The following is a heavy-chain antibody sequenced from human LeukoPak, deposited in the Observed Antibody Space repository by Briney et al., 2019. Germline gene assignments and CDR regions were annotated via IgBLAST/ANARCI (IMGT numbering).Heavy chain of an antibody. V-gene: IGHV3-48*01. J-gene: IGHJ4*02. CDR3: ARAGRTYGDYHYFDY. CDR2: ISVSSSTI. D-gene: IGHD4-17*01. CDR1: GFTFSSYS. Sequence: GGSLRLSCAASGFTFSSYSMNWVRQAPGKGLEWVSYISVSSSTIYYADSVKGRFTISRDNSKNTLYLQMNSLRAEDTAVYYCARAGRTYGDYHYFDYWGQGTLVTVSS.